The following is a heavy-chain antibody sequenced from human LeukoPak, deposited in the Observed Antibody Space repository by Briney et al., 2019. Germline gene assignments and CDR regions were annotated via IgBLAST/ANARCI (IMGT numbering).Heavy chain of an antibody. Sequence: PSETLSHTCAVYGGSFSGYYWSWIRQPPGKGLEWIGEIYHSGSTNYNPSLKSRVTISVDTSKNQFSLKLSSVTAADTAVYYCARRKYCSGGSCFPFDYWGQGTLVTVSS. D-gene: IGHD2-15*01. V-gene: IGHV4-34*01. J-gene: IGHJ4*02. CDR3: ARRKYCSGGSCFPFDY. CDR1: GGSFSGYY. CDR2: IYHSGST.